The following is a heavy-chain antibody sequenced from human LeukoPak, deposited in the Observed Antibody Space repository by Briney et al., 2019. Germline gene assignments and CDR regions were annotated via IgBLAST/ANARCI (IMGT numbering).Heavy chain of an antibody. V-gene: IGHV1-69*01. CDR2: IIPIFGTA. J-gene: IGHJ6*04. D-gene: IGHD6-25*01. CDR1: GGTFSSYA. Sequence: SVKVSCKASGGTFSSYAISWVRQAPGQGLEWMGGIIPIFGTANYAQKFQGRVTITADESTSTAYMELSSLRSEDTAVYYCASQPQRRWYYYGMDVWGKGTRSPSPQ. CDR3: ASQPQRRWYYYGMDV.